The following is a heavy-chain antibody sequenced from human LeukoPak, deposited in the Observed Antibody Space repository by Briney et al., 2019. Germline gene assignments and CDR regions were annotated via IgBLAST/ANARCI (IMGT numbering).Heavy chain of an antibody. Sequence: GGSLRLPCAASGFTFSSYAMSWVRQAPGKGLEWVSAISGSGGSTYYADSVKGRFTISRDNSKNTLYLQMNSLRAEDTAVYYCAKDRSIAVAGYFDYWGQGTLVTVSS. CDR3: AKDRSIAVAGYFDY. D-gene: IGHD6-19*01. V-gene: IGHV3-23*01. CDR2: ISGSGGST. J-gene: IGHJ4*02. CDR1: GFTFSSYA.